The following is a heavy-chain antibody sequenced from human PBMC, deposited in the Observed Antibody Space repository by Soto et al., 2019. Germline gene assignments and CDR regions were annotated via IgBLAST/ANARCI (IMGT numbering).Heavy chain of an antibody. CDR1: GFTFTSSA. CDR2: IVVGSGNT. CDR3: AAETPNDFWSGYLSH. J-gene: IGHJ4*02. V-gene: IGHV1-58*01. D-gene: IGHD3-3*01. Sequence: SVKVSCKASGFTFTSSAVQWVRQARGQRLEWIGWIVVGSGNTNYAQKFQERVTITRDMSTSTAYMELSSLRSEDTAVYYCAAETPNDFWSGYLSHWGQGTLVTVSS.